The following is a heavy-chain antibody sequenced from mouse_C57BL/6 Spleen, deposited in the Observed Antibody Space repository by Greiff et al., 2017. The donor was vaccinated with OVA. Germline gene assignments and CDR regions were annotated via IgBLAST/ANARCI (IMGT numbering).Heavy chain of an antibody. J-gene: IGHJ4*01. V-gene: IGHV1-55*01. CDR1: GYTFTSYW. CDR2: IYPGSGST. Sequence: QVQLQQSGAELVKPGASVKMSCKASGYTFTSYWITWVKQRPGQGLEWIGDIYPGSGSTNYNEKFKSKATLTVDTSSSTAYMQLSSLTSEDSAVYYCARGVLAYYYAMDYWGQGTSVTVSS. CDR3: ARGVLAYYYAMDY. D-gene: IGHD1-1*01.